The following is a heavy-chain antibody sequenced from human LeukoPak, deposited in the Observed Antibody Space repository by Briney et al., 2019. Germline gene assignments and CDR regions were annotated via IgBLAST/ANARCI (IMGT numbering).Heavy chain of an antibody. CDR1: GGSISSGSYY. CDR2: IYTSGST. D-gene: IGHD5-12*01. V-gene: IGHV4-61*02. J-gene: IGHJ4*02. CDR3: ARGDRGYSGYDPAYYFDY. Sequence: SQTLSLTRTVSGGSISSGSYYWSWIRQPAGKGLEWIGRIYTSGSTNYNPSLKSRVTISVDTSKNQFSLKLSSVTAADTAVYYCARGDRGYSGYDPAYYFDYWGQGTLVTVSS.